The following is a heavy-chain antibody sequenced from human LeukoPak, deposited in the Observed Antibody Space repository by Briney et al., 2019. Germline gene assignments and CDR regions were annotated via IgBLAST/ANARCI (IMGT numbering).Heavy chain of an antibody. D-gene: IGHD5-18*01. CDR2: ISAYNGNT. V-gene: IGHV1-18*01. CDR3: ARLAGTDMIGYFQD. CDR1: GYTFTSYG. J-gene: IGHJ1*01. Sequence: ASVKVSCKASGYTFTSYGISWVRQAPGQGLEWMGWISAYNGNTNYAQKLQGRVTMTTDTSTSTAYMDLRSLRSDDTAVYYCARLAGTDMIGYFQDWGQGTLVTVSS.